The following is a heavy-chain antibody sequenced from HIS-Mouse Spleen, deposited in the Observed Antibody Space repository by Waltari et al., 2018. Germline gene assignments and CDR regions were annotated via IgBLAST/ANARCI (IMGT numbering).Heavy chain of an antibody. D-gene: IGHD3-3*01. V-gene: IGHV4-39*07. CDR2: IYYSGRT. Sequence: QLQLQESGPGLVKPSETLSLTCTVSGGSISSSSYYWGWIRQPPGKGLEWIGSIYYSGRTYDNPSLKSRVTISVDTSKNQFSRKLSSVTAADTAVYYCARGSYYDFWYGGWFDPWGQGTLVTVSS. J-gene: IGHJ5*02. CDR1: GGSISSSSYY. CDR3: ARGSYYDFWYGGWFDP.